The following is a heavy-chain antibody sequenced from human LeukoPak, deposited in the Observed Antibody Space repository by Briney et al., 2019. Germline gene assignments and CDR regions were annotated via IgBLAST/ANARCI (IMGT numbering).Heavy chain of an antibody. CDR2: FDPEDGET. V-gene: IGHV1-24*01. D-gene: IGHD3-22*01. CDR3: ATGLYYDSSGYPYPYYYGMDV. Sequence: ASVKVSCKVSGYTLTELSMHWVRQAPGKGLEWMGGFDPEDGETIYAQKFQGRVTMTEDTSTGTAYMELSSLRSEDTAVYYCATGLYYDSSGYPYPYYYGMDVWGQGTTVTVSS. J-gene: IGHJ6*02. CDR1: GYTLTELS.